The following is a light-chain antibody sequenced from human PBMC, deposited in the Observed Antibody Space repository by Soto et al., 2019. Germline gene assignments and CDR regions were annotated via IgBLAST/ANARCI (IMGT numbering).Light chain of an antibody. V-gene: IGKV3-11*01. J-gene: IGKJ2*01. Sequence: EIVLTQSPATLSFSPGERATLSCRASQSVSSFLAWYQQKPGQAPRLLIYDASNRATGIPARFSGSGSGTDFTLTISSLEPEDFAVYYCQQRSNWPHTFGQGTKLEIK. CDR3: QQRSNWPHT. CDR1: QSVSSF. CDR2: DAS.